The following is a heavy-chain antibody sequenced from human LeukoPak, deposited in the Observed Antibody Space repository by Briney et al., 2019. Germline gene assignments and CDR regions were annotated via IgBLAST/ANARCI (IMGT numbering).Heavy chain of an antibody. CDR3: ARGRQEVSMIVVVTTAVSYYLDV. Sequence: SETLSLTCAVYGGSFSGYYWTWIRQAPGKGLEWIGEINPSRRISCNPSLKSRLTISVDASKNQFSLNLRSLTAADTAVYYCARGRQEVSMIVVVTTAVSYYLDVWGKGTTVTVS. CDR1: GGSFSGYY. D-gene: IGHD3-22*01. CDR2: INPSRRI. V-gene: IGHV4-34*01. J-gene: IGHJ6*03.